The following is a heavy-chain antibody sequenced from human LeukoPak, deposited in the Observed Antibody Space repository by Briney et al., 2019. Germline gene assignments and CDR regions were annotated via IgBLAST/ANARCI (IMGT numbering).Heavy chain of an antibody. J-gene: IGHJ6*03. D-gene: IGHD6-13*01. CDR3: ARARVRIAAAGYYYMDV. V-gene: IGHV4-4*07. Sequence: SETLSLTCTVSGGSISSYYWSWIRQPAGKGLEWIGHIYTSGGTNYNPSLKSRVIMSVDTSKNQFSLKLSSVTAADTAVYYCARARVRIAAAGYYYMDVWGKGTTVTVSS. CDR1: GGSISSYY. CDR2: IYTSGGT.